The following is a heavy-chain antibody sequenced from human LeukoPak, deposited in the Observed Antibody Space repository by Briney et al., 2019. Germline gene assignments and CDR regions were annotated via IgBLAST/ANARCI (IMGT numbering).Heavy chain of an antibody. CDR3: ARGVPPNYYDFWSGYALFDY. V-gene: IGHV1-69*05. D-gene: IGHD3-3*01. CDR1: GGTFSSYA. J-gene: IGHJ4*02. CDR2: IIPIFGTA. Sequence: SVKVSCKASGGTFSSYAISWVRQAPGQGLEWMGRIIPIFGTANYAQKFQGRVTITTDESTSTAYMELSSLRSEDTAVCYCARGVPPNYYDFWSGYALFDYWGQGTLVTVSS.